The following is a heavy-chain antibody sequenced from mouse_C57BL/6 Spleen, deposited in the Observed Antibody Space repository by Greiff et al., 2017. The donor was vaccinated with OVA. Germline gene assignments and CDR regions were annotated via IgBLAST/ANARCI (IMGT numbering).Heavy chain of an antibody. CDR1: GYTFTDYN. J-gene: IGHJ3*01. D-gene: IGHD3-2*02. Sequence: EVQGVESGPELVKPGASVKIPCKASGYTFTDYNMDWVKQSHGKSLEWIGDINPNNGGTIYNQKFKGKATLTVDKSSSTAYMELRSLTSEDTAVYYCARKGRTAQATFAYWGQGTLVTVSA. CDR2: INPNNGGT. CDR3: ARKGRTAQATFAY. V-gene: IGHV1-18*01.